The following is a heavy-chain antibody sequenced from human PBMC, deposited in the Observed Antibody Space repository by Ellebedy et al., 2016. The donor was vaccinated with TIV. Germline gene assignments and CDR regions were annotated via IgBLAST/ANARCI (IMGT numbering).Heavy chain of an antibody. CDR1: GFTFSSHA. CDR3: VKLDSSGFYYGRLDY. D-gene: IGHD3-22*01. J-gene: IGHJ4*02. V-gene: IGHV3-23*01. Sequence: VGSLRLSCEASGFTFSSHAMSWVRQTPGKGLEWVSGISAGGGSTYYVDSVKGRFTISRDNSKKTLYLQMNSLRAEDTAVYYCVKLDSSGFYYGRLDYWGQGTLVTVSS. CDR2: ISAGGGST.